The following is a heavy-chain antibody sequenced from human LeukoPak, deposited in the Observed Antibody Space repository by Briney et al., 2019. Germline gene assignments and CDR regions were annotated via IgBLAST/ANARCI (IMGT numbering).Heavy chain of an antibody. J-gene: IGHJ2*01. CDR2: IYYSGST. D-gene: IGHD3-10*01. V-gene: IGHV4-39*07. CDR3: ARRHLSSGSRCFDL. CDR1: GGSLSSSSYY. Sequence: SETLSLTCTVSGGSLSSSSYYWGWIRQPPGKGLEWIGSIYYSGSTNYNPSLKSRVTISVDTSKNQFSLKLSSVTAADTAVYYCARRHLSSGSRCFDLWGRGTLVTVSS.